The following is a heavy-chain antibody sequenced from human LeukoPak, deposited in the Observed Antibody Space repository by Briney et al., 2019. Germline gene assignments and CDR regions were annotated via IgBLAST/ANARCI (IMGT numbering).Heavy chain of an antibody. J-gene: IGHJ3*02. CDR2: ISSSSSTI. CDR3: ARVYGSGTLRAFDI. D-gene: IGHD3-10*01. Sequence: GGSLRLSCAASGFTFSSYGMNWVRQAPGKGLEWVSYISSSSSTIYYADSVKGRFTISRDNAKNSLYLQMNSLRAEDTAVYYCARVYGSGTLRAFDIWGQGTMVTVSS. V-gene: IGHV3-48*01. CDR1: GFTFSSYG.